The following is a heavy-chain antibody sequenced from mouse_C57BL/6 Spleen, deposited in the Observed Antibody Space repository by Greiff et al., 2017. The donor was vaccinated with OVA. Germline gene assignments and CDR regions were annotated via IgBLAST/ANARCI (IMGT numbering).Heavy chain of an antibody. V-gene: IGHV1-64*01. J-gene: IGHJ3*01. D-gene: IGHD3-2*02. CDR3: ARECSGYVSWFAY. CDR1: GYTFTSYW. CDR2: IHPNSGST. Sequence: VQLQQPGAELVKPGASVKLSCKASGYTFTSYWMHWVKQRPGQGLEWIGMIHPNSGSTNYNEKFKSKATLTVDKSSSTAYMQLSSLTSEDSAVYDSARECSGYVSWFAYWGQGTLVTVSA.